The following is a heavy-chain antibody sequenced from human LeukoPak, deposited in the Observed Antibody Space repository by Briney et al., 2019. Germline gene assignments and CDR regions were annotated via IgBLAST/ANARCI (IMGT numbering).Heavy chain of an antibody. CDR1: GYTFTGYY. J-gene: IGHJ4*02. Sequence: GAPVKVSCKASGYTFTGYYMHWVRQAPGQGLEWMGVINPSGGSTNYAQKFQGRITMTRDTSTSTVYMELSGLRSEDTAVYYCARGPGGSGSYSWVTDLGFWGQGTLVTVSS. CDR3: ARGPGGSGSYSWVTDLGF. V-gene: IGHV1-46*01. D-gene: IGHD3-10*01. CDR2: INPSGGST.